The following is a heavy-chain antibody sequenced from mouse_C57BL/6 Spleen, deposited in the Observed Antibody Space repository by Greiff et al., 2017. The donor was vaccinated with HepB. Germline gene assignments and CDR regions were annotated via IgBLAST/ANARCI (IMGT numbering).Heavy chain of an antibody. V-gene: IGHV1-53*01. J-gene: IGHJ2*01. CDR3: AREETVYQGFFDY. CDR1: GYTFTSYW. CDR2: INPSNGGT. Sequence: VQLQQPGTELVKPGASVKLSCKASGYTFTSYWMHWVKQRPGQGLEWIGNINPSNGGTNYNEKFKSKATLTVDKSSSTAYMQLSSLTSEDSAVYYCAREETVYQGFFDYWGQGTTLTVSS.